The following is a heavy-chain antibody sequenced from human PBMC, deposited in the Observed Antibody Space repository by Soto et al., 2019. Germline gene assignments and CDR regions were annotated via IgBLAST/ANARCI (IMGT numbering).Heavy chain of an antibody. CDR2: ISSSSSYT. Sequence: GGSLRLSCAASGFTFSDYYMSWIRQAPGKGLEWVSYISSSSSYTNYADSVKGRFTISRDNAKNSLYLQMNSLRAEDTAVYYCARDLRPDIVVVPAAYNWFDPWGQGTLVTVSS. V-gene: IGHV3-11*06. D-gene: IGHD2-2*01. CDR1: GFTFSDYY. J-gene: IGHJ5*02. CDR3: ARDLRPDIVVVPAAYNWFDP.